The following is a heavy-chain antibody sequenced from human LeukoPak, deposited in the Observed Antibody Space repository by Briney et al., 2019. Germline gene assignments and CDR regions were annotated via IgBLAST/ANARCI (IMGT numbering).Heavy chain of an antibody. J-gene: IGHJ5*02. CDR2: ISSSSSYI. Sequence: GGSLRLSCAASGFTFSSYSMNWVRQAPGKGLEWGSSISSSSSYIYYADSVKGRFTISRDNAKNSLYLQMNSLRAEDTAVYYCARDVAGGIAAAGNWFDPWGQGTLVTVSS. CDR3: ARDVAGGIAAAGNWFDP. V-gene: IGHV3-21*01. CDR1: GFTFSSYS. D-gene: IGHD6-13*01.